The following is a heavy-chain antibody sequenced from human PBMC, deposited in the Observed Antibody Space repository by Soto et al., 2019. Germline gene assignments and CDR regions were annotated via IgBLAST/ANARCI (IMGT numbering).Heavy chain of an antibody. J-gene: IGHJ6*02. Sequence: QVQLVQSGAEVKKPGSSVKVSCKASGGTFSNYAISWVRQAPGEGLEWMGGITPIFGTAKYALKFQGRVTITADKSTTTAYMELSSLRSEDTAVYYCARQNYRHTSSWGFYYGMDVWGQGTTVTVSS. CDR1: GGTFSNYA. CDR3: ARQNYRHTSSWGFYYGMDV. V-gene: IGHV1-69*06. CDR2: ITPIFGTA. D-gene: IGHD6-13*01.